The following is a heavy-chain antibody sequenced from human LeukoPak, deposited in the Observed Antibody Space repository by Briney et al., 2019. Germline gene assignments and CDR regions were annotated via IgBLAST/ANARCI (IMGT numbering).Heavy chain of an antibody. CDR3: ARDGTRGVADAFDI. D-gene: IGHD1-26*01. CDR1: GFTFSSYW. V-gene: IGHV3-48*04. CDR2: IGSTGFTK. Sequence: SGRSLRLSCAASGFTFSSYWMSWVRQAPGKGLEWVSHIGSTGFTKYYGDSVRGRFTISRDSAANSVYLQMNNLRVEDTAVYYCARDGTRGVADAFDIWGQGTMVTVSS. J-gene: IGHJ3*02.